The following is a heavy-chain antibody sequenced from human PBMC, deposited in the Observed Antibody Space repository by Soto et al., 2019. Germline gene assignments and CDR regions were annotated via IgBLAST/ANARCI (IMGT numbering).Heavy chain of an antibody. Sequence: TLSLTCTVSGGSISSSSYYWGWIRQPPGKGLDWIGNVYYGGSTYYNPSLKSRVTISVETSKSQFSLKLSSVTAADTAVYYCAGGDYYHSSGYYFYYYTMDVWGQGTTVTVSS. CDR2: VYYGGST. D-gene: IGHD3-22*01. V-gene: IGHV4-39*01. CDR1: GGSISSSSYY. CDR3: AGGDYYHSSGYYFYYYTMDV. J-gene: IGHJ6*02.